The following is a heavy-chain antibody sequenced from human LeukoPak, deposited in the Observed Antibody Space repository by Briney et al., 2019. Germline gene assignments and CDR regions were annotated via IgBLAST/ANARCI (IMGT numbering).Heavy chain of an antibody. D-gene: IGHD4-17*01. V-gene: IGHV3-23*01. CDR1: GFTFSSYA. CDR3: AKAYGDYAGYFDY. Sequence: GGSLRLSCAASGFTFSSYAMSWVRHAPGKGLEWVSAISGSGGSAYYADSVKGRFTISRDNSKNALYLQMNSLRAEDTAAYYCAKAYGDYAGYFDYWGQGTLVTVSS. J-gene: IGHJ4*02. CDR2: ISGSGGSA.